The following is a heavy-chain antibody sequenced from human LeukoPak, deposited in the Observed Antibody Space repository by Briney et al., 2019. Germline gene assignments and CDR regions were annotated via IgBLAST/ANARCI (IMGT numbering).Heavy chain of an antibody. CDR1: GFTFSSSS. CDR2: INCSSSTK. Sequence: GGSLRLSCAASGFTFSSSSMNWVRQAPGKGLEWISFINCSSSTKCYTDSVKGRFTISRDNAKNSLYLQVNSLRDEDTAGYYCARIGGPGYYYYGMDVWGQGTTVTVSS. CDR3: ARIGGPGYYYYGMDV. D-gene: IGHD3-10*01. J-gene: IGHJ6*02. V-gene: IGHV3-48*02.